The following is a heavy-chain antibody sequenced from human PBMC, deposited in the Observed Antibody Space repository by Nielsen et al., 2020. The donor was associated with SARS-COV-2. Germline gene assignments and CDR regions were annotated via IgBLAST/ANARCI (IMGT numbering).Heavy chain of an antibody. CDR2: FFPVRKT. D-gene: IGHD3-3*01. CDR3: ARIAPITIFGVVSWFDP. J-gene: IGHJ5*02. Sequence: SETLSLTCIVSGDSISSYHWSWIRQPPRKGLEWLGYFFPVRKTDYNPSLKSRVTISVDTSKNQFSLKLSSVTAADTAVYYCARIAPITIFGVVSWFDPWGQGTLVTVSS. CDR1: GDSISSYH. V-gene: IGHV4-59*01.